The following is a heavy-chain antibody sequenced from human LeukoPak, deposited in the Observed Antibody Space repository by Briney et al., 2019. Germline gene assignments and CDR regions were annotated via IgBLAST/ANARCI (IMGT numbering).Heavy chain of an antibody. J-gene: IGHJ3*02. V-gene: IGHV4-38-2*01. CDR1: GYSVSSNSY. CDR2: IHHGGNT. Sequence: PSETLSLTCVVSGYSVSSNSYWAWIRQSPGKGLEWIGSIHHGGNTNYNTSLMSRVSMSIDTSKNHCALDLNSVTAADTALFSCARWLGNGFDMWGQGTMVTVSS. D-gene: IGHD6-19*01. CDR3: ARWLGNGFDM.